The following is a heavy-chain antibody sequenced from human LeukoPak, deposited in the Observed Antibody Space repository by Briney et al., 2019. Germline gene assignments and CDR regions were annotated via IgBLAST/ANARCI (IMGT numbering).Heavy chain of an antibody. V-gene: IGHV3-53*01. CDR3: ARDSCYYDSSGGY. J-gene: IGHJ4*02. Sequence: PGGSLRLSCAASGFTVSSNYMSWVRQAPGKGLEWVSVIYSGGSTYYADSVKGRFTISRDNSKNTLYLQMNSLRAEDTAVYYCARDSCYYDSSGGYWGQGTLVTVSS. CDR2: IYSGGST. CDR1: GFTVSSNY. D-gene: IGHD3-22*01.